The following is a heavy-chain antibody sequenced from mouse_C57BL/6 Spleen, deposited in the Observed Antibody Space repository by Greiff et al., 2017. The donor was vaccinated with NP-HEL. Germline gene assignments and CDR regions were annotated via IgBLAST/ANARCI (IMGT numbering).Heavy chain of an antibody. CDR1: GYTFTSYW. J-gene: IGHJ4*01. D-gene: IGHD1-1*01. Sequence: VQLQQPGAELVRPGSSVKLSCKASGYTFTSYWMHWVKQRPIQGLEWIGNIDPSDSETHYNQKFKDKATLTVDKSSSTAYMQLSSLTSEDSAVYYCAREATVVALYAMDYWGQGTSVTVSS. CDR3: AREATVVALYAMDY. CDR2: IDPSDSET. V-gene: IGHV1-52*01.